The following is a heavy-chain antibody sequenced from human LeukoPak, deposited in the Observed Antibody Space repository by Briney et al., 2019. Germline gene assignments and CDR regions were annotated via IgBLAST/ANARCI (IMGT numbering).Heavy chain of an antibody. Sequence: GESLKISCKGSGYSFTSYWIGWVRQMPGKGLEWMGIIYPGDSDTRYSPSFQGQVTISADKSISTAYLQWSSLKASDTAMYYCARHREEWSSVYYYYYYYMDVWGKGTTVTVSS. J-gene: IGHJ6*03. D-gene: IGHD3-3*01. CDR2: IYPGDSDT. CDR1: GYSFTSYW. V-gene: IGHV5-51*01. CDR3: ARHREEWSSVYYYYYYYMDV.